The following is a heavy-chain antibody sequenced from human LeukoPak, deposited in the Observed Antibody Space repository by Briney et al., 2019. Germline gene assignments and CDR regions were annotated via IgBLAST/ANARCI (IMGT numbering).Heavy chain of an antibody. V-gene: IGHV3-11*04. D-gene: IGHD3-10*01. Sequence: LSLPCAVYGGSFSDYYWSWIRQAPGKGLEWVSYISSSGSTIYYADSVKGRFTISRDNAKNSLYLQMNSLRAEDTAVYYCALGELSFDYWGQGTLVTVSS. CDR1: GGSFSDYY. CDR2: ISSSGSTI. J-gene: IGHJ4*02. CDR3: ALGELSFDY.